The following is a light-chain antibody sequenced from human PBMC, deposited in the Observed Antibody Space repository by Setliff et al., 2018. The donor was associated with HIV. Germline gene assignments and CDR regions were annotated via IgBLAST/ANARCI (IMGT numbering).Light chain of an antibody. J-gene: IGLJ1*01. Sequence: SALTQPGSVSGSPGPSITIPCTGTSSDVGGYNHVSWYQQHPGKAPKLMISDVSNRPSGVSNRFSGSKSGNTASLTISGLQAEDEADYYCCSYTSCTPLYVFGTGTKVTVL. CDR2: DVS. V-gene: IGLV2-14*03. CDR1: SSDVGGYNH. CDR3: CSYTSCTPLYV.